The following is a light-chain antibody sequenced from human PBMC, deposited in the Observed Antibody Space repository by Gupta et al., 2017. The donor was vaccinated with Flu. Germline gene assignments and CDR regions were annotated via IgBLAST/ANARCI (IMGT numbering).Light chain of an antibody. CDR3: SSYTSSSTPYV. CDR1: SSDVGGYNY. J-gene: IGLJ1*01. CDR2: DVS. V-gene: IGLV2-14*04. Sequence: ITIACTGTSSDVGGYNYFSWYQQHPGKAPKLMIYDVSNRPSGVSNRFSGSKSGNTASLTISGLQAEDEADYYCSSYTSSSTPYVFGTGTKVTVL.